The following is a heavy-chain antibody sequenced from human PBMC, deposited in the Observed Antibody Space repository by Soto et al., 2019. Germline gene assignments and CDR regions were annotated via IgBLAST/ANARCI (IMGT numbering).Heavy chain of an antibody. V-gene: IGHV4-30-4*08. CDR3: ARASYDSSTYYLDY. Sequence: SETLSLTSSVSGGSISSSSYFWGWIRQPPGKGLEWIGSIYYSGNTYYNPSLKSRVTISVDPSNNQFSLKLSSVTAADTAVYYCARASYDSSTYYLDYWGQGTLVTVSS. J-gene: IGHJ4*02. CDR2: IYYSGNT. D-gene: IGHD3-22*01. CDR1: GGSISSSSYF.